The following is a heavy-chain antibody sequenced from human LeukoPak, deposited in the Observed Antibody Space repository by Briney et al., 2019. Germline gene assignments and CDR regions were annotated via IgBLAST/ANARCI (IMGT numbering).Heavy chain of an antibody. D-gene: IGHD7-27*01. CDR3: ARGNWGPDY. CDR2: ISGSGGTI. CDR1: GFTFSDYY. V-gene: IGHV3-11*04. Sequence: GGSLRLSCAASGFTFSDYYMSWIRQAPGKGLEWISHISGSGGTIYYADSVKGRFTISRDNVQNSLFLQMNSLRVEDTAVYYCARGNWGPDYWGQGTLVTVSS. J-gene: IGHJ4*02.